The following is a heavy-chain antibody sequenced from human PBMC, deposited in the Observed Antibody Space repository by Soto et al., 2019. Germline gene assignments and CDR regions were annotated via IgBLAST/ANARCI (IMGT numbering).Heavy chain of an antibody. CDR3: AREFHY. J-gene: IGHJ4*02. CDR2: IYTSGTT. V-gene: IGHV4-4*07. CDR1: GGSISSYY. Sequence: SETLSRTCTVSGGSISSYYWTWIRQPAGKGLEWIGRIYTSGTTNYNPSLKSRVTMSLDTSKNQFSLKLSSVTAADTAVYYCAREFHYWGQGTLVTVSS.